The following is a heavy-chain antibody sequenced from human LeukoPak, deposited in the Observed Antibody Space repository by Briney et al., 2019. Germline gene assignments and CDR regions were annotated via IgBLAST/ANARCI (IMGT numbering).Heavy chain of an antibody. Sequence: PGGALRLSCGASGFTFRSYAMSWGRQAPGKGVEGVSAVCGSGGSTYYADSVKGGFTISRDNSKNTLYLQMNSLRAEDTAVYYCAKVRYSGSYYGYFEYWGQGTLVTVSS. CDR2: VCGSGGST. V-gene: IGHV3-23*01. J-gene: IGHJ4*02. D-gene: IGHD1-26*01. CDR1: GFTFRSYA. CDR3: AKVRYSGSYYGYFEY.